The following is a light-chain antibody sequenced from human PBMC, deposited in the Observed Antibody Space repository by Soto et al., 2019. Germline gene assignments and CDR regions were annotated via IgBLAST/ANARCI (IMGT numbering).Light chain of an antibody. Sequence: DVVMTQTPLSLSVAPGQPASISCKSSQSLLHITGETFLFWYLQKPGQSPQLLIYEVSTRVSGVPDRWIGSGSGTYYTRKISRVETDDLGIYYGMQSNHRPPTFGQGTRLGIE. CDR1: QSLLHITGETF. CDR3: MQSNHRPPT. V-gene: IGKV2-29*03. J-gene: IGKJ5*01. CDR2: EVS.